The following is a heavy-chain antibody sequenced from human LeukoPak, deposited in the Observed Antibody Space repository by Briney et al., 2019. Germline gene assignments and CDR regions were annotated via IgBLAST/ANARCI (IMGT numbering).Heavy chain of an antibody. D-gene: IGHD3-16*02. CDR3: AKDRDYDYVWGSYRYSYFDY. Sequence: GGSLRLSCAASGFTFSNYAMSWVRQAPGKGLEWVSAISGSGGSTYYADSVKGRFTISRDNSKNTLYLQMNSLRAEDTAVYYCAKDRDYDYVWGSYRYSYFDYWGQGTLVTVSS. CDR2: ISGSGGST. CDR1: GFTFSNYA. V-gene: IGHV3-23*01. J-gene: IGHJ4*02.